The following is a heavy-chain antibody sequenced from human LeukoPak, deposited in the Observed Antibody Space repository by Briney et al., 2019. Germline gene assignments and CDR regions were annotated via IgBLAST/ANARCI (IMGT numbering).Heavy chain of an antibody. CDR1: GESFSAYS. CDR2: INHSGST. J-gene: IGHJ5*02. Sequence: SETLSLTCAVYGESFSAYSWNWIRQSPRKGLEWIGEINHSGSTNYNPSLKSRVTISVDTSKNQTSKRQFSLKLNSVTAADTAVYYCTRERSTPGINWFDPWGQGTLVTVSS. D-gene: IGHD2-2*01. V-gene: IGHV4-34*01. CDR3: TRERSTPGINWFDP.